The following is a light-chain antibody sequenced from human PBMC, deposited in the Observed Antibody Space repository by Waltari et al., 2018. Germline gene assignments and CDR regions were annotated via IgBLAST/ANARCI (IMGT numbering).Light chain of an antibody. Sequence: DIVVTQSQDSLAVSLGERATINCKSSPGVLSRTNNKNYLAWYQQKPGQPPKLLIYWASTRESGVPDRFSGSGSGTDFTLTISSLQAEDVAVYYCQQYYSTIFTFGPGTKVDVK. V-gene: IGKV4-1*01. CDR3: QQYYSTIFT. CDR1: PGVLSRTNNKNY. J-gene: IGKJ3*01. CDR2: WAS.